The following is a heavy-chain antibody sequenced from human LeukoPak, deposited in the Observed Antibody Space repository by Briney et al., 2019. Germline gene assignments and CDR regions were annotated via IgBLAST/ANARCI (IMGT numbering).Heavy chain of an antibody. Sequence: SETLSLTCTVSGGSISTYYWSWIRQPPGKGLEWIGYIYTTESTNYNPSLESRVTISGDTSKNQFSLMLSPVTAADTAFYYCARRRTTGTTGYFDYWGQGILVTVSS. CDR1: GGSISTYY. V-gene: IGHV4-4*09. J-gene: IGHJ4*02. CDR2: IYTTEST. D-gene: IGHD1-1*01. CDR3: ARRRTTGTTGYFDY.